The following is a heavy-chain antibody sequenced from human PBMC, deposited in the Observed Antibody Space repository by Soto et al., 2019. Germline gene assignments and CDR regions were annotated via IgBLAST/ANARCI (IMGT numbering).Heavy chain of an antibody. CDR3: ARVYCSGGSCDFDP. V-gene: IGHV4-59*01. Sequence: PSETLSLTCTVSGGSISSYYWSWIRQPPGKGLEWIGYIYYSGSTNYNPSLKSRVTISVDTSKNQFSLKLSSVTAADTAVYYCARVYCSGGSCDFDPWCQGTPVTVSA. CDR1: GGSISSYY. J-gene: IGHJ5*02. CDR2: IYYSGST. D-gene: IGHD2-15*01.